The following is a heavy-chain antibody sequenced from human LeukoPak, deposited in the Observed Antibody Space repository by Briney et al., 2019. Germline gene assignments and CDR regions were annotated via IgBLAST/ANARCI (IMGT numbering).Heavy chain of an antibody. V-gene: IGHV4-30-4*01. J-gene: IGHJ4*02. CDR3: ARGVVETDYYGSGSYDY. D-gene: IGHD3-10*01. CDR2: IYYSGST. Sequence: PSETLSLTCTVSGGSISSGDYYWSWIRQPPGKGLEWIGYIYYSGSTYYNPSLKSRVTISVDTSKNQFSLKLSSVTAADTAVYYCARGVVETDYYGSGSYDYWGQGTLVTVSS. CDR1: GGSISSGDYY.